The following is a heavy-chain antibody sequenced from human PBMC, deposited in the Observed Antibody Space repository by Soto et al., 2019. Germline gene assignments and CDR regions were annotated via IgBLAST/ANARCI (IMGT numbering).Heavy chain of an antibody. V-gene: IGHV4-30-4*01. J-gene: IGHJ6*02. Sequence: SETLSLTCTVSGDSISSGDYYWSWVRQSPGKGLEWIGCIYYSGTTYYNPSLETRLTMSVDTSKNQFSLRLSSVTAADTAVYYCACIFSGGYGYGFYYYGMDVWGQGTTVTVSS. CDR2: IYYSGTT. CDR1: GDSISSGDYY. D-gene: IGHD5-18*01. CDR3: ACIFSGGYGYGFYYYGMDV.